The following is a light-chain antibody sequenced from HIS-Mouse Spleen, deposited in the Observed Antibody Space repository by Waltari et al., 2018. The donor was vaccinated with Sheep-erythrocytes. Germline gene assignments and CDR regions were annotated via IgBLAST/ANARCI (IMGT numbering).Light chain of an antibody. Sequence: QSALTQPRSVSGSPGQSVTISCTGTSSDVGGYNYVSWYQQPPGKAPKLMIYDVRKRPSGVPVRFSGSKAGNTASLTISGLQAEDEADYYCCSYAGSYNHVFATGTKVTVL. CDR2: DVR. V-gene: IGLV2-11*01. CDR1: SSDVGGYNY. CDR3: CSYAGSYNHV. J-gene: IGLJ1*01.